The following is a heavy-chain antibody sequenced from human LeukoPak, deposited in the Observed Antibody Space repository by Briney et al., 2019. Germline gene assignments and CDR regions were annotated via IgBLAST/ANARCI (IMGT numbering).Heavy chain of an antibody. V-gene: IGHV3-74*01. CDR1: GFTFSTYW. J-gene: IGHJ4*02. CDR2: INTDGSTT. D-gene: IGHD1-26*01. Sequence: GGSLRLSCAASGFTFSTYWMHWVRQAPGKGLAWLSRINTDGSTTTYADSVKGRFTISRDNAKNTLYLQVNSLRAEDTAVYYCARGGIGCPTVDYWGQGTLVTLSS. CDR3: ARGGIGCPTVDY.